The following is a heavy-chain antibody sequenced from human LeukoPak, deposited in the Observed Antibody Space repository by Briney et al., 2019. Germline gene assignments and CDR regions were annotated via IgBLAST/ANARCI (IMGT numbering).Heavy chain of an antibody. J-gene: IGHJ4*02. CDR2: VNHSGST. D-gene: IGHD1-20*01. CDR1: GGSFSGYY. V-gene: IGHV4-34*01. CDR3: ARGLTGTTSRFDY. Sequence: SETLSLTCAVYGGSFSGYYWSGIRQPPGKGLEWIGEVNHSGSTNYNPSLKSRVTISVDTSKNQFSLKLSSVTAADTAVYYCARGLTGTTSRFDYWGQGTLVTVSS.